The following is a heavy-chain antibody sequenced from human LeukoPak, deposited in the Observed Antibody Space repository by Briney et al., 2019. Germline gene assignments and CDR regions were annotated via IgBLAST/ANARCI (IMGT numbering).Heavy chain of an antibody. V-gene: IGHV3-64*01. CDR3: ARYCNGGSCYSGYDY. J-gene: IGHJ4*02. D-gene: IGHD2-15*01. CDR1: GFTFSSYA. CDR2: ISTNGGGT. Sequence: GGSLRLSCAASGFTFSSYAMHWVSQAPGKWMEYGSAISTNGGGTYSANSVKGRFTISRDNSKNTLYLQMGSLRAEDMAVYYCARYCNGGSCYSGYDYWGQRTLVTVSS.